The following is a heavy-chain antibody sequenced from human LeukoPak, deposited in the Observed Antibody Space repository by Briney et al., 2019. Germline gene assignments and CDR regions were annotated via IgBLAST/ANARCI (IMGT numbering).Heavy chain of an antibody. Sequence: SETLSLTCTVSGGSISGYYWTWIRQSAGKGLEWIGRMHTSGSTNYNPSLKSRLSLSVDTSKNQFSLKLTSVTAADTAVYYCARDQGSGWYSWGQGTLVTVSS. CDR3: ARDQGSGWYS. V-gene: IGHV4-4*07. CDR2: MHTSGST. J-gene: IGHJ4*02. CDR1: GGSISGYY. D-gene: IGHD6-19*01.